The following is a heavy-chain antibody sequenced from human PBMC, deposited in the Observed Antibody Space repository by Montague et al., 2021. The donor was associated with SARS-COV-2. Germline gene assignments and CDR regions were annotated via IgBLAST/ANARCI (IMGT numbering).Heavy chain of an antibody. Sequence: SETLSLTCTVSGGSISGYYWSWIRQPPGKGLEWMGYIFYNCDTNYNPSLKSRVPISVHTFRNQFSLVLSAVTAADTAVYYCARCSLDGGYSGYGVCYFDYWGQGTLVTVSS. CDR3: ARCSLDGGYSGYGVCYFDY. V-gene: IGHV4-59*12. CDR1: GGSISGYY. J-gene: IGHJ4*02. D-gene: IGHD5-12*01. CDR2: IFYNCDT.